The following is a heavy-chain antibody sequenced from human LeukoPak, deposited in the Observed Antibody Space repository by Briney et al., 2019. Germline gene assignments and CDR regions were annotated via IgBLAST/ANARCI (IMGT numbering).Heavy chain of an antibody. D-gene: IGHD5-12*01. CDR1: GYSFTDYY. CDR3: AREVNIPLGYFDY. CDR2: INPKSGGT. V-gene: IGHV1-2*02. Sequence: ASVKVSCKASGYSFTDYYIHWVRRAPGQGLEWMGWINPKSGGTNYAQKFQGRVTMTRDTSINTAYMEVSRLRSDDTAVYYCAREVNIPLGYFDYWGQGTLVTVSS. J-gene: IGHJ4*02.